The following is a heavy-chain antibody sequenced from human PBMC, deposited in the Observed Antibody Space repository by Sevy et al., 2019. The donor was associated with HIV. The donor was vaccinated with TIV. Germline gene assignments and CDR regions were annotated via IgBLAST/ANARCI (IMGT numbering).Heavy chain of an antibody. CDR3: AKNGRTAGV. CDR2: IKEDGSVK. Sequence: GGSLRLSCAASGFTFSSSWMSWVRQTPENGLEWVATIKEDGSVKHYLDSVKGRFTISRDNARNSLFLQMNSLRNEDTAVYYCAKNGRTAGVWGQGTLVTVSS. CDR1: GFTFSSSW. V-gene: IGHV3-7*01. J-gene: IGHJ4*02. D-gene: IGHD1-1*01.